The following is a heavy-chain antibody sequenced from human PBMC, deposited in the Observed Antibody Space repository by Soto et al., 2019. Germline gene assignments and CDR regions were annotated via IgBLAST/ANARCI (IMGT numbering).Heavy chain of an antibody. V-gene: IGHV4-39*01. D-gene: IGHD3-10*01. CDR1: GGSISSISYY. J-gene: IGHJ5*02. CDR3: SRHHIPMVRARNWCDP. CDR2: IYYIGST. Sequence: SVTLSLTCSVSGGSISSISYYWGWIRQPPGKGLEWSVSIYYIGSTYYNPYLKSRVTISVDTSKNQFSLKLSFVIVADTAVYYCSRHHIPMVRARNWCDPWGQGTLVTV.